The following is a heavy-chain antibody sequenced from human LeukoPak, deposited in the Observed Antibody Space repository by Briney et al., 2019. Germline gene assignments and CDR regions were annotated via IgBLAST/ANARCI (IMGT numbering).Heavy chain of an antibody. D-gene: IGHD2-15*01. CDR3: AREGGRLNWFDP. CDR1: GFTFRSYW. CDR2: IKQEGSEK. J-gene: IGHJ5*02. V-gene: IGHV3-7*01. Sequence: GGSLRLSCAASGFTFRSYWMSWVREAPGKGLEWVANIKQEGSEKYYVDSVKGRFTISRDNAKSSLYLQMNSLRAEDTAVYYCAREGGRLNWFDPWGQGTLVTVSS.